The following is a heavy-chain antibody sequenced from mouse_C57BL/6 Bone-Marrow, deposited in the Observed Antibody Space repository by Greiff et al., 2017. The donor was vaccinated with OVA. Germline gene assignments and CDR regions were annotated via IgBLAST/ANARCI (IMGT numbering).Heavy chain of an antibody. CDR2: SRNKANDYTT. CDR3: ARDAWGDYAFAY. Sequence: EVKLVESGGGLVQSGRSLRLSCATSGFTFSDFYMEWVRQAPGKGLEWIAASRNKANDYTTEYSASVKGRFIVSRDTSQSILYLQMNALRAEDTAIYYCARDAWGDYAFAYWGQGTLVTVSA. J-gene: IGHJ3*01. D-gene: IGHD2-4*01. CDR1: GFTFSDFY. V-gene: IGHV7-1*01.